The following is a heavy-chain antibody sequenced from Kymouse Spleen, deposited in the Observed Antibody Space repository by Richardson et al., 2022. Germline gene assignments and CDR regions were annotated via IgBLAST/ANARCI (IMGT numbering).Heavy chain of an antibody. J-gene: IGHJ6*02. CDR3: ARLWFGDRYYYYYGMDV. V-gene: IGHV1-18*01. D-gene: IGHD3-10*01. CDR2: ISAYNGNT. Sequence: QVQLVQSGAEVKKPGASVKVSCKASGYTFTSYGISWVRQAPGQGLEWMGWISAYNGNTNYAQKLQGRVTMTTDTSTSTAYMELRSLRSDDTAVYYCARLWFGDRYYYYYGMDVWGQGTTVTVSS. CDR1: GYTFTSYG.